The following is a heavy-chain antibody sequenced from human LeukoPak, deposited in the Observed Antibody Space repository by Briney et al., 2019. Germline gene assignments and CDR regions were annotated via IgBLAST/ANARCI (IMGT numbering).Heavy chain of an antibody. J-gene: IGHJ4*02. D-gene: IGHD3-3*01. CDR1: GFTFSTCG. Sequence: PGGSLRLSCGASGFTFSTCGMHWVRQAPGKGLEWVAFIRFDGTNKYVDSVKGRFTISRDNSKNTLYLQMNSLRAEDTAVYYCACSQGGDDFWSGYPDYWGQGTLVTVSS. V-gene: IGHV3-30*02. CDR3: ACSQGGDDFWSGYPDY. CDR2: IRFDGTNK.